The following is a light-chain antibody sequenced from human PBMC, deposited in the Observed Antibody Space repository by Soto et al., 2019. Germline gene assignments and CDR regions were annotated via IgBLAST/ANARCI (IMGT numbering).Light chain of an antibody. J-gene: IGKJ3*01. V-gene: IGKV3-11*01. Sequence: EIVLTQSPVTLSLSPGERVTLSCRASQSVGTSLAWYQQKPGQAPRLLIYDASNRATGIPARFSGSGSGTDFTLTISSLEPEDFAVYYCQQRSNWPPFTFGPGTKVDIK. CDR1: QSVGTS. CDR3: QQRSNWPPFT. CDR2: DAS.